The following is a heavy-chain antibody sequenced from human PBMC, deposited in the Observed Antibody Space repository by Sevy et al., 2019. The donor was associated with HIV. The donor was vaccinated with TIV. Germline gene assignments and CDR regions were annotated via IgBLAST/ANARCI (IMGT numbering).Heavy chain of an antibody. CDR3: ASEKEQLVLWPYYGMDV. V-gene: IGHV3-21*01. CDR2: ISNSSSYI. J-gene: IGHJ6*02. CDR1: GLRFSNYN. Sequence: GGSLRLSCAASGLRFSNYNMNWVRQAPGQGLEWVACISNSSSYIYYVASVKGRFTISRDNAKNSLYLQMNSLRAEDTAVYYCASEKEQLVLWPYYGMDVWGQGTTVTVSS. D-gene: IGHD6-13*01.